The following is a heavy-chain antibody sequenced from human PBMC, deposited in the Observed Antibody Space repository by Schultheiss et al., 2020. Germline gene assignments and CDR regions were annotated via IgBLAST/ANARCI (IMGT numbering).Heavy chain of an antibody. CDR3: AKDNYYDSRGGFDY. Sequence: GGSLRLSCAASGFTFSSYAMSWVRQAPGKGLEWVSTISGSGGSTYYADSVKGRFTISRDNSKNSLYLQMNSLRAEDTALYYCAKDNYYDSRGGFDYWGQGTLVTVSS. J-gene: IGHJ4*02. CDR2: ISGSGGST. D-gene: IGHD3-22*01. V-gene: IGHV3-23*01. CDR1: GFTFSSYA.